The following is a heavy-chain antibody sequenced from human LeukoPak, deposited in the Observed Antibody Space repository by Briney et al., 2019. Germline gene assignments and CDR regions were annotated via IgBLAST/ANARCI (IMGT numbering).Heavy chain of an antibody. D-gene: IGHD6-13*01. CDR2: INHSGST. V-gene: IGHV4-34*01. Sequence: SETLSLTCAVYGGSFSTYYWSWIRQPPGKGLEWIGEINHSGSTNYNPSLKSRVTISVDTSKNQFSLKLSSVTAADTAVYYCARTAAGVDYWGQGTLVTVSS. CDR3: ARTAAGVDY. J-gene: IGHJ4*02. CDR1: GGSFSTYY.